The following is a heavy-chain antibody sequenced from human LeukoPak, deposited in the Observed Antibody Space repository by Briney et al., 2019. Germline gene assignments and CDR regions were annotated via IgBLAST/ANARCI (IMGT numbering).Heavy chain of an antibody. CDR3: AKWGDFDVLTGYYVPDF. Sequence: GGSLRLSCAASGFTFSNYAMSWVRQAPGKGLEWVSAITGSGGNTYYADSVKGRLTISRDNSKNTLYLQMNSLRAEDTAVYYCAKWGDFDVLTGYYVPDFWGQGTLVTVSS. D-gene: IGHD3-9*01. J-gene: IGHJ4*02. CDR1: GFTFSNYA. CDR2: ITGSGGNT. V-gene: IGHV3-23*01.